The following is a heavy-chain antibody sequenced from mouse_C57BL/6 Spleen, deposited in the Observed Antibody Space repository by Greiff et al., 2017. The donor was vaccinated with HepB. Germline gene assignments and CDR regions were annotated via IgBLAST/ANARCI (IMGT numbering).Heavy chain of an antibody. CDR3: ARYYGSSYPYAMDY. D-gene: IGHD1-1*01. J-gene: IGHJ4*01. Sequence: QVQLQQPGAELVKPGASVKLSCKASGYTFTSYWMHWVKQRPGQGLEWIGMIHPNSGSTNYNEKFKSKATLTVDKSSSTAYMQLSSLTSEDSAVYYCARYYGSSYPYAMDYWGQGTSVTVSS. CDR2: IHPNSGST. CDR1: GYTFTSYW. V-gene: IGHV1-64*01.